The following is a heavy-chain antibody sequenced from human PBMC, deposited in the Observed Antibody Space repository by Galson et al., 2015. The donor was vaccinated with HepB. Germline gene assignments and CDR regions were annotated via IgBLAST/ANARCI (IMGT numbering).Heavy chain of an antibody. CDR2: ISAYNGNT. V-gene: IGHV1-18*01. J-gene: IGHJ5*02. D-gene: IGHD3-10*01. CDR1: GYTFTSYG. CDR3: ARDTPHYYGSGSFDP. Sequence: SVKVSCKASGYTFTSYGISWVRQAPGQGLEWMGWISAYNGNTNYAQKLQGRVTMTTDTSTSTAYMELRSLRSDDTAVYYCARDTPHYYGSGSFDPWGQGTLVTVSS.